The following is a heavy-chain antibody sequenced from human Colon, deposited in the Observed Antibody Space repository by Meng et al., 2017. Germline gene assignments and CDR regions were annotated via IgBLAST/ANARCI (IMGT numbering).Heavy chain of an antibody. Sequence: GESLKIPRAAPGFTFDDYAMHWVRQAPGKGLEWVSVIYSGGSTYYADSVKGRFTISRDNSKNTLYLQMNSLRAEDTAVYYCAKVVPRGELSPLDAFDIWGQGTMVT. J-gene: IGHJ3*02. CDR3: AKVVPRGELSPLDAFDI. V-gene: IGHV3-23*03. D-gene: IGHD3-10*01. CDR2: IYSGGST. CDR1: GFTFDDYA.